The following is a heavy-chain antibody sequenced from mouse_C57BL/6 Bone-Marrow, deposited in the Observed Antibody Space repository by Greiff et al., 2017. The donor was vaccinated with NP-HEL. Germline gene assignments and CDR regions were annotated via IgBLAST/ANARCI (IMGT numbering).Heavy chain of an antibody. J-gene: IGHJ2*01. D-gene: IGHD4-1*01. Sequence: VMLVESGGDLVKPGGSLKLSCAASGFTFSSYGMSWVRQTPDKRLEWVATISSGGSYTYYPDSVKGRFTISRDNAKNTLYLQMSSLKSEDTAMYYCARQAGTFDYWGQGTTLTVSS. V-gene: IGHV5-6*02. CDR3: ARQAGTFDY. CDR1: GFTFSSYG. CDR2: ISSGGSYT.